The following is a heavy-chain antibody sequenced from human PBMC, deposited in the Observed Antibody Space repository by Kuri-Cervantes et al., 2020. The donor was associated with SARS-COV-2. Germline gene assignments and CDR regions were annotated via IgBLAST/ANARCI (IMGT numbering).Heavy chain of an antibody. D-gene: IGHD6-19*01. Sequence: GSLRLSCAVYGGSFSGYYWSWIRQPPGKGLEWIGYIYTSGSTNYNPSLKSRVTISVDTSKNQFSLKLSSVTAADTAVYYCAREYSSGLFDYWGQGTLVTVSS. CDR3: AREYSSGLFDY. V-gene: IGHV4-4*09. CDR2: IYTSGST. J-gene: IGHJ4*02. CDR1: GGSFSGYY.